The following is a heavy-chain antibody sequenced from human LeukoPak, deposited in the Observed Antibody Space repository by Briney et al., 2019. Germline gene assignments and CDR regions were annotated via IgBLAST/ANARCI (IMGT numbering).Heavy chain of an antibody. V-gene: IGHV3-74*01. CDR2: VNSDGSTT. CDR3: ARGYYSRSRFDS. CDR1: GFPFSNYW. J-gene: IGHJ4*02. Sequence: GGSLRLSCAASGFPFSNYWMRWVRQAPGKGLVWVSRVNSDGSTTNYADSVKGRFTISRDNAENTLYMRMNSLRPEDTAVYYCARGYYSRSRFDSWGQGTLVTVSS. D-gene: IGHD6-13*01.